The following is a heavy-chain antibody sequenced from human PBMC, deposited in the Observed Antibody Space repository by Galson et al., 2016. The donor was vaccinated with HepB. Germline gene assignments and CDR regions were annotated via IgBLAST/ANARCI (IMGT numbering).Heavy chain of an antibody. V-gene: IGHV3-53*01. CDR3: AREVSHAGKYYFDY. J-gene: IGHJ4*02. D-gene: IGHD2-2*01. Sequence: SLRLSCAASGFTVTTYYMNWVRQAPGKGLEWVSVLHRDGQTNYADSVKGRFTISRDNSKNTLYLQMNSLRVDDTAVYYCAREVSHAGKYYFDYWGQGILVTVSS. CDR1: GFTVTTYY. CDR2: LHRDGQT.